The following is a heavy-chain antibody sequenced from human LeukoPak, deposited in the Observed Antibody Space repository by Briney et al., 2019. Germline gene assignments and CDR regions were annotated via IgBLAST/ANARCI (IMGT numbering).Heavy chain of an antibody. CDR1: GGSFSGYY. D-gene: IGHD2/OR15-2a*01. Sequence: SETLSLTCAVYGGSFSGYYWSWIRQPPGKGLEWIGEINHSGSTNYNPSLKSRVTISVDTSKNQFSLKLSSVTAAGTAVYYCAREFAIRNRRFYYFDYWGQGTLVTVSS. CDR2: INHSGST. V-gene: IGHV4-34*01. CDR3: AREFAIRNRRFYYFDY. J-gene: IGHJ4*02.